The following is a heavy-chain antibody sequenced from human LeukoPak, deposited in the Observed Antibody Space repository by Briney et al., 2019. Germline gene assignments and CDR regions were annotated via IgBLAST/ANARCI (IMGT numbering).Heavy chain of an antibody. CDR1: GYTFTSYG. V-gene: IGHV1-18*04. D-gene: IGHD1-26*01. CDR3: ARDRGSPDDAFDI. J-gene: IGHJ3*02. Sequence: ASVKVSCKASGYTFTSYGISWVRQAPGQGLEWMGWISPYNGNTNYAQKLQGRVTVTTDTSTSTVYMEVRSLRSDDTAVYYCARDRGSPDDAFDIWGQGTMVTVSS. CDR2: ISPYNGNT.